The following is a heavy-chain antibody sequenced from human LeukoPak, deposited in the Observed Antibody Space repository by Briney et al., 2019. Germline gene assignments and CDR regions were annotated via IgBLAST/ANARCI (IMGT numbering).Heavy chain of an antibody. CDR2: IYYSGST. J-gene: IGHJ5*02. V-gene: IGHV4-59*08. CDR3: ARTIAVTGNVIWFDP. CDR1: GGSISSYY. Sequence: SETLSLTCTVSGGSISSYYWSWIRQPPGKGLEWIGYIYYSGSTNYNPSLKSRVTISVDTSKNQFSLKLSSVTATDTAVYYCARTIAVTGNVIWFDPWGQGTLVTVSS. D-gene: IGHD6-19*01.